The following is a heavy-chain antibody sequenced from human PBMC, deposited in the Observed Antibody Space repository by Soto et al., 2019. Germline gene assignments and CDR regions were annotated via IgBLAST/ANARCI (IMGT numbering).Heavy chain of an antibody. Sequence: GESLKIFCKGSGYIFTSYLIGWVRQMPGKGPEWMGIIYPGDSDTRYSPSFQGQVTISADKSISTAYLQWSSLKASVTAMYYCATSGYSYGPFDPWGQGTLVTVSS. CDR3: ATSGYSYGPFDP. CDR1: GYIFTSYL. CDR2: IYPGDSDT. V-gene: IGHV5-51*01. J-gene: IGHJ5*02. D-gene: IGHD5-18*01.